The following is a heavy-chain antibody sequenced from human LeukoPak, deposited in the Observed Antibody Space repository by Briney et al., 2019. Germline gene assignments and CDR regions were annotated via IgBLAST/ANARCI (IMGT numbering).Heavy chain of an antibody. J-gene: IGHJ4*02. D-gene: IGHD6-6*01. V-gene: IGHV4-34*01. Sequence: PSETLSLTCAVYGGSFSGYYWSWIRQPPGEGLEWIGEINHSGSTNYNPSLKSRVTISVDTSKNQFSLKLSSVTAADTAVYYCASEVAARIDYWGQGTLVTVSS. CDR3: ASEVAARIDY. CDR2: INHSGST. CDR1: GGSFSGYY.